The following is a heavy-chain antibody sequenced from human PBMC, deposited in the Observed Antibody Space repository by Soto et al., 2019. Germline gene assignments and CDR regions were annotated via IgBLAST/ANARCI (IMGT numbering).Heavy chain of an antibody. D-gene: IGHD5-18*01. CDR2: ISSSSSYI. J-gene: IGHJ4*02. V-gene: IGHV3-21*01. CDR1: GFTFSSYS. CDR3: ARGGYSYGIDY. Sequence: GGSLRLSCAVSGFTFSSYSMNWVRQAPGKGLEWVSSISSSSSYIYYADSVKGRFTISRDNAKNSLYLQMNSLRAEDTAVYYCARGGYSYGIDYWGQGTLVTVSS.